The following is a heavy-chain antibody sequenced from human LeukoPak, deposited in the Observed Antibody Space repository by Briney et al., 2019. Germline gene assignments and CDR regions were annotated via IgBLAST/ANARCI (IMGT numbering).Heavy chain of an antibody. Sequence: ASVKVSCKASGYTFTGYYMHWVRQAPGQGLEWMGWINPNSGGTSYAQKFQGRVTMTRDTSISTAYMELSRLRSDDTAVYYCARERGYSRSRINWFDPWGQGTLVTVSS. D-gene: IGHD6-13*01. V-gene: IGHV1-2*02. CDR2: INPNSGGT. J-gene: IGHJ5*02. CDR1: GYTFTGYY. CDR3: ARERGYSRSRINWFDP.